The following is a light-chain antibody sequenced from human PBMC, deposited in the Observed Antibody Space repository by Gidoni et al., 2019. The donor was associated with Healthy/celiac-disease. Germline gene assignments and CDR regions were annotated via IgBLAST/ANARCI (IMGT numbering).Light chain of an antibody. J-gene: IGKJ3*01. V-gene: IGKV1-27*01. CDR1: QGISNY. CDR3: QKYNSAPPFT. CDR2: AAS. Sequence: DIQMTQYPSSLSASVGDRVTITCRASQGISNYLAWYQQKPGKVPKLLIYAASTLQSGVPSRFSGSGSWTDFTLTISSLQPEDVATYYCQKYNSAPPFTFGPGTKVDIK.